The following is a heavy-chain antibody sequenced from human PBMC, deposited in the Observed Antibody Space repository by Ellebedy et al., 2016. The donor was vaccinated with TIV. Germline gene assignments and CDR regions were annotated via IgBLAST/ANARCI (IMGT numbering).Heavy chain of an antibody. CDR3: ARDLRGPTNWFDS. J-gene: IGHJ5*01. CDR2: IHSTGRT. V-gene: IGHV4-30-4*01. Sequence: MPSETLSLTCTVSGGSVPSADYQWTWLRPPPGQGLEWIGYIHSTGRTHYNPSRESRTTISMDTSKNQFSLELTSVTAADTAIYYCARDLRGPTNWFDSWGQGTLVIVS. CDR1: GGSVPSADYQ.